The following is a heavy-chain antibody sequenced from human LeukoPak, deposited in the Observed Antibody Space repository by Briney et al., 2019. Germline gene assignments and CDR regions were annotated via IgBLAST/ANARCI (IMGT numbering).Heavy chain of an antibody. D-gene: IGHD2-2*01. CDR2: ISYDGSNK. V-gene: IGHV3-30-3*01. J-gene: IGHJ6*02. CDR3: ARDLGDIVVVPAAIRQYYYGMDV. CDR1: RFTFSSYA. Sequence: PGRSLRLSCAASRFTFSSYAMHWVRQAPGKGLEWVAVISYDGSNKYYADSVKGRFTISRDNSKNTLYLQMNSLRAEDTAVYYCARDLGDIVVVPAAIRQYYYGMDVWGQGTTVTVSS.